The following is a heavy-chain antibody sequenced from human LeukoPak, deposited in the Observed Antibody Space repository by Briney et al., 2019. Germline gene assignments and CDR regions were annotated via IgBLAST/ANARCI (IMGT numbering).Heavy chain of an antibody. Sequence: SVKVSCKASGGTFSSYAISWVRQAPGQGLEWMGGIIPIFGTANYAQKFQGRVTITADESTSTAYMELSSLRSEDTAVYYCARDLSPLDTGVSFDYWGQGTLVTVSS. CDR2: IIPIFGTA. CDR3: ARDLSPLDTGVSFDY. CDR1: GGTFSSYA. V-gene: IGHV1-69*13. J-gene: IGHJ4*02. D-gene: IGHD5-18*01.